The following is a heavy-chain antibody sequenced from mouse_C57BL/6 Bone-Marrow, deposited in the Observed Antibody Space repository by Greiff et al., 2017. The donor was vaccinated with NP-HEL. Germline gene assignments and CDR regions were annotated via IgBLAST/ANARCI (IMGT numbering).Heavy chain of an antibody. CDR3: ASPPYYYGSSLFAY. D-gene: IGHD1-1*01. V-gene: IGHV5-6*01. J-gene: IGHJ3*01. CDR2: ISSGGSYT. CDR1: GFTFSSYG. Sequence: EVQLQQSGGDLVKPGGSLKLSCAASGFTFSSYGMSWVRQTPDKRLEWVATISSGGSYTYYPDSVKGRFTISRDNAKNTLYLQMSSLKSEDTAMYYCASPPYYYGSSLFAYWGQGTLVTVSA.